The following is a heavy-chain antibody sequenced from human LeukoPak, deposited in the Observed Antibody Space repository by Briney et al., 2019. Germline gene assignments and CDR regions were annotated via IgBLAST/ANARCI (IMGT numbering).Heavy chain of an antibody. J-gene: IGHJ6*02. CDR3: ARDREGSSGWYYDYYYYYGMDV. CDR1: GFTFSSYA. D-gene: IGHD6-19*01. CDR2: ISGSGGST. Sequence: GGSLRLSCAASGFTFSSYAMSWVRQAPGKGLEWVSAISGSGGSTYYADSVKGRFTISRDNSKNTLYLQMSSLRVEDTAVYYCARDREGSSGWYYDYYYYYGMDVWGQGTTVTVSS. V-gene: IGHV3-23*01.